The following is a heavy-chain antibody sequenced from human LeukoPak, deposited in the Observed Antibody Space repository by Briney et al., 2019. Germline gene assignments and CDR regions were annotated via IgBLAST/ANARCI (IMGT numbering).Heavy chain of an antibody. CDR1: EFSVKYNY. J-gene: IGHJ4*02. Sequence: GGSLRLSCAASEFSVKYNYMNWVRQAPGKGLEWVSVIHIGGTTYYADSVKGRFTISRDNSKNTLYLQMNSLRAEDTAVYYCAGGLRWVDYWGQGTLVTVSS. D-gene: IGHD4-23*01. V-gene: IGHV3-53*01. CDR3: AGGLRWVDY. CDR2: IHIGGTT.